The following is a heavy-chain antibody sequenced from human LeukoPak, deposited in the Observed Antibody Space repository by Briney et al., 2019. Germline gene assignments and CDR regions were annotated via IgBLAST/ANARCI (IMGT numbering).Heavy chain of an antibody. Sequence: ASVKVSCKASGYTFTGYYMHWVRQATGQGLEWMGWMNPNSGNTGYAQKFQGRVTITRNTSISTAYMELSSLRSEDTAVYYCARGFWGGTIFGVVRGYYYMDVWGKGTTVTVSS. CDR3: ARGFWGGTIFGVVRGYYYMDV. V-gene: IGHV1-8*03. CDR2: MNPNSGNT. D-gene: IGHD3-3*01. J-gene: IGHJ6*03. CDR1: GYTFTGYY.